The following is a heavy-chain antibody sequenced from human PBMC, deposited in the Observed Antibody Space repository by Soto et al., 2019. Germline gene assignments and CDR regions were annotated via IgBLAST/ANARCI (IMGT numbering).Heavy chain of an antibody. CDR2: ISHNGNT. V-gene: IGHV4-31*03. J-gene: IGHJ3*01. CDR3: ARARLRAVYAFDF. CDR1: GVSITSGAYY. Sequence: SDTLSLTCTLSGVSITSGAYYLTWVCQHPGKCLEWIGYISHNGNTYFSPSLKSRLNISIDTSTNQFSLKLSSVTAADTAMYYCARARLRAVYAFDFWGQGTMVT. D-gene: IGHD4-17*01.